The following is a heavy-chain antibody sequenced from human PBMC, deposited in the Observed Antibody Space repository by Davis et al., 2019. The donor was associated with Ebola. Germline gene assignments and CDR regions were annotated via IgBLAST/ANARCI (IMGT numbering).Heavy chain of an antibody. CDR3: ARGWLRSGFDS. J-gene: IGHJ4*02. D-gene: IGHD5-12*01. CDR1: GDSVSISSGG. Sequence: PSETLSLTCAVSGDSVSISSGGYNWIRQSPSRGLEWLGRTYYNSKWYNDYAVYLKSRININPDTSKNQLSLQLDSVTPEDTAVYYCARGWLRSGFDSWGQGTLVTVSS. V-gene: IGHV6-1*01. CDR2: TYYNSKWYN.